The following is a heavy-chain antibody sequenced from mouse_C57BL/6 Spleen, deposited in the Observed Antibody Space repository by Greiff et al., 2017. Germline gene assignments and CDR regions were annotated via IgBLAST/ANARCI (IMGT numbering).Heavy chain of an antibody. Sequence: EVQLQQSGPVLVKPGASVKISCKASGYTFTDYYMNWVKQSHGKSLEWIGVINPYNGGTSYNQKFKGKATLTVDKSSSTAYMALNSLTSEDSAVYYCARRRNSWFFDYWGQGTTLTVSS. CDR2: INPYNGGT. V-gene: IGHV1-19*01. CDR1: GYTFTDYY. J-gene: IGHJ2*01. D-gene: IGHD2-2*01. CDR3: ARRRNSWFFDY.